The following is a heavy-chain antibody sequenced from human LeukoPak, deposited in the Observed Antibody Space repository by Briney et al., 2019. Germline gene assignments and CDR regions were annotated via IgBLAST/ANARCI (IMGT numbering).Heavy chain of an antibody. CDR2: MSRRCGNT. D-gene: IGHD6-19*01. V-gene: IGHV3-23*01. CDR1: GLTFSSYA. Sequence: GVSLRLSCAASGLTFSSYAMTCARQAPGEGLEWVSAMSRRCGNTYYGDSVNGRFTIYRENSNNRLYLQMNSLRAEDTAVYYYANSSEVAGTPLWGKPFDHWGQGTLVTVPS. CDR3: ANSSEVAGTPLWGKPFDH. J-gene: IGHJ4*02.